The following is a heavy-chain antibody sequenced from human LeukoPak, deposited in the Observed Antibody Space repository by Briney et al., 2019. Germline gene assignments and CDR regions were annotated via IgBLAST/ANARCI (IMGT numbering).Heavy chain of an antibody. CDR1: GYTFTSHW. D-gene: IGHD6-13*01. Sequence: AASVKVSCKASGYTFTSHWIQWVRQAPGQGLEWLGLINPSDGSIAYAHRFQGRVTMTRDMSTSIVYMDLSSLRSEDTAVYYCAKAPRNSSTMLDYWGQGTLLTVSS. J-gene: IGHJ4*02. CDR2: INPSDGSI. CDR3: AKAPRNSSTMLDY. V-gene: IGHV1-46*01.